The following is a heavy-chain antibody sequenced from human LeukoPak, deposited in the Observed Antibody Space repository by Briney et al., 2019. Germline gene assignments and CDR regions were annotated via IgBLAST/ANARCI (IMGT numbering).Heavy chain of an antibody. CDR3: ARIYDILTGYYKAPGAFDI. D-gene: IGHD3-9*01. V-gene: IGHV4-59*01. Sequence: SETLSLTCTVSGGSISSYYWSWIRQPPGKGLEWIGYIYYSGSTNYNPSLKSRVTISVDTSKNQFSLKLSSVTAADTAVYYCARIYDILTGYYKAPGAFDIWGQGTMVTVSS. CDR2: IYYSGST. CDR1: GGSISSYY. J-gene: IGHJ3*02.